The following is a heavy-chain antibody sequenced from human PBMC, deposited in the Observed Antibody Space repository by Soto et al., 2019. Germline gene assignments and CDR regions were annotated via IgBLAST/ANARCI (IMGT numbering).Heavy chain of an antibody. D-gene: IGHD3-22*01. CDR2: IYSGGST. V-gene: IGHV3-53*01. CDR3: ARDRVESGYPEYFQH. CDR1: GFTVSSNY. Sequence: HPGGSLRLSCAASGFTVSSNYMSWVRQAPGKGLEWVSVIYSGGSTYYADSVKGRFTISRDNSKNTLYLQMNSLRAEDTAVYYCARDRVESGYPEYFQHWGQGTLVTSPQ. J-gene: IGHJ1*01.